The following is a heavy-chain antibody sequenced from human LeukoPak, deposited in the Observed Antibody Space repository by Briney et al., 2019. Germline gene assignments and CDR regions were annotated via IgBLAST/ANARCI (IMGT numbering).Heavy chain of an antibody. Sequence: GGSLRLSCAASGFTFSTYWMSWVRQAPGKGLEWVSSISSSSSYIYYADSVKGRFTISRDNAKNSLYLQMNSLRAEDTAVYYCARIFSPFDYWGQGTLVTVSS. D-gene: IGHD2-15*01. V-gene: IGHV3-21*01. CDR2: ISSSSSYI. CDR1: GFTFSTYW. J-gene: IGHJ4*02. CDR3: ARIFSPFDY.